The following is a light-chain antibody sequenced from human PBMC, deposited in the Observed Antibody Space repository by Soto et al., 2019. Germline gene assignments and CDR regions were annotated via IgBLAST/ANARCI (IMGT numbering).Light chain of an antibody. CDR3: QVWDISSDQYL. Sequence: VLTQPPSVSVAPGQTDRITCGGNNIGSKSVHWYQQRPGQAPVMVLYDDSNRPSGIPERFSGSNSGSTATLTISSVEAGDEADYFCQVWDISSDQYLFGTGTKLTVL. J-gene: IGLJ1*01. CDR1: NIGSKS. CDR2: DDS. V-gene: IGLV3-21*02.